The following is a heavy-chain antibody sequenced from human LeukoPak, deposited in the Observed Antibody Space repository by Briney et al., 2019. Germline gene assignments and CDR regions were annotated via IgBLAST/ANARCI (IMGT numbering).Heavy chain of an antibody. CDR2: INPNSGGT. CDR3: ARVPHYDSSGYALDY. Sequence: ASVKVSCKASGYTFTGYYMHWVRQAPEQGLEWMGWINPNSGGTNYAQKFQGRVTMTRDTSISTAYMELSRLRSDDTAVYYCARVPHYDSSGYALDYWGQGTLVTVSS. D-gene: IGHD3-22*01. V-gene: IGHV1-2*02. CDR1: GYTFTGYY. J-gene: IGHJ4*02.